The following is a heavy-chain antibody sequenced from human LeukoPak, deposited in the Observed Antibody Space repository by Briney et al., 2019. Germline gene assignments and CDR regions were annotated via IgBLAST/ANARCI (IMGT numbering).Heavy chain of an antibody. Sequence: ASVKVSCKASGYTFTGNHMHWVRQATGQGLEWMGIINPSDGSTNYAQKFQGRVTMTRDTSTSTVYMEVSSLRSEDTAVYYCVTFHRWDAFDFWGQGTLVTVSS. CDR2: INPSDGST. V-gene: IGHV1-46*01. CDR3: VTFHRWDAFDF. J-gene: IGHJ3*01. CDR1: GYTFTGNH. D-gene: IGHD1-20*01.